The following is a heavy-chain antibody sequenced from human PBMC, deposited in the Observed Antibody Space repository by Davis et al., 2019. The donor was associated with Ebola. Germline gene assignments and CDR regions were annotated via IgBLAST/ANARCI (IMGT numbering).Heavy chain of an antibody. J-gene: IGHJ4*02. CDR2: IYITGGI. CDR3: GREGGKGALGY. CDR1: GGSISNYY. V-gene: IGHV4-4*07. Sequence: PSETLSLTCTVSGGSISNYYWSWIRQPAGKGLEWIGRIYITGGINYNPSLKSRVTMSIDTSKNQFSLKLSSVTAADTAVYYCGREGGKGALGYWGQGTLVTVSS. D-gene: IGHD4-23*01.